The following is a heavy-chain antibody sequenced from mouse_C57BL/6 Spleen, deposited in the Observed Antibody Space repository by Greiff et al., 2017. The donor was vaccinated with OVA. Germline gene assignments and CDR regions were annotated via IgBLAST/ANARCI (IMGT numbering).Heavy chain of an antibody. J-gene: IGHJ3*01. Sequence: DVKLVESGGGLVKPGGSLKLSCAASGFTFSSYAMSWVRQTPEKRLEWVATISDGGSYTYYPDNVKGRFTISRDNAKNNLYLQMSHLKSEDTAMYYCAREENYYGSSDWFAYWGQGTLVTVSA. CDR3: AREENYYGSSDWFAY. D-gene: IGHD1-1*01. CDR1: GFTFSSYA. V-gene: IGHV5-4*01. CDR2: ISDGGSYT.